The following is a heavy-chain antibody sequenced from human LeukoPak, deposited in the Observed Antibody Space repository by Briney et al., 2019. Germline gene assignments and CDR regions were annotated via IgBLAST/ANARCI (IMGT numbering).Heavy chain of an antibody. CDR2: ISGSGGST. D-gene: IGHD7-27*01. V-gene: IGHV3-23*01. CDR3: ARDRNWGAYDI. CDR1: GFTFSSYG. J-gene: IGHJ3*02. Sequence: GGSLRLSCAASGFTFSSYGMSWVRQAPGKGLEWVSAISGSGGSTYYADSVRGRFTISRNNSRNTLYVQMNSLRAEDTAIYYCARDRNWGAYDIWGQGTMVTVSS.